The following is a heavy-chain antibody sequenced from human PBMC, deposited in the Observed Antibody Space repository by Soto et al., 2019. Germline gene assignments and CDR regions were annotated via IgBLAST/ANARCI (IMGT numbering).Heavy chain of an antibody. D-gene: IGHD2-15*01. CDR1: GFTFSSYW. J-gene: IGHJ5*02. CDR2: INEDGSEK. Sequence: EVQLVESGGDLVQPGGSLKLSCRGTGFTFSSYWMSWVRQAPGRGLEWVANINEDGSEKFHEDSVKGRFTISRDNSQNSLYLQMDSLRAEDTALYRCVRDLGQYCHAGSCYSAWGQGTLVTVSS. CDR3: VRDLGQYCHAGSCYSA. V-gene: IGHV3-7*01.